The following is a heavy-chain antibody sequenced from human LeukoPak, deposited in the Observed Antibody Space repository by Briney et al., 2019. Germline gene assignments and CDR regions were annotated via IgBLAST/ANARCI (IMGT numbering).Heavy chain of an antibody. J-gene: IGHJ5*02. CDR3: SRSYYYDSSGYYYGNWFDP. D-gene: IGHD3-22*01. Sequence: ASVKVSCKASGYTFTSYDINWVRQATGQGLEWMGWMNPNSGNTGYAQKFQGRVTITRNNSISTAYMELSSLRSEDTAVYYCSRSYYYDSSGYYYGNWFDPWGQGTLVTVSS. V-gene: IGHV1-8*03. CDR2: MNPNSGNT. CDR1: GYTFTSYD.